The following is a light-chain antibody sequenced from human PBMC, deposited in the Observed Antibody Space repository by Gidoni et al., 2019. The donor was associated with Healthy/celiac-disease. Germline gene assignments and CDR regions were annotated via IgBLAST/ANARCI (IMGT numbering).Light chain of an antibody. J-gene: IGLJ2*01. V-gene: IGLV2-23*01. CDR2: EGS. CDR3: CSYAGSSTFV. Sequence: QSALTQSASVSGSPGQSITISCTGTSSDVGSYNLFSWYQQHPGKAPKLMIYEGSKRPSGVSNRFSGSKSGNTASLTISGLQAEDEADYYCCSYAGSSTFVFGGGTKLTVL. CDR1: SSDVGSYNL.